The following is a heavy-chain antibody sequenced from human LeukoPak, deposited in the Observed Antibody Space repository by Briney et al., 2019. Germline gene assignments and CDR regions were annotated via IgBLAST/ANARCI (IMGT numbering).Heavy chain of an antibody. D-gene: IGHD2-2*01. CDR2: INHSGST. V-gene: IGHV4-34*01. Sequence: SETLSLTCAVYGGSFSGYYWSWIRQPPGKGLEWIGEINHSGSTNYNPSLKSRVTISVDTSKNQFSLKLSSVTAADTAMYFCARKYCSTISCSYGFDVWGQGTMVTVSS. J-gene: IGHJ3*01. CDR1: GGSFSGYY. CDR3: ARKYCSTISCSYGFDV.